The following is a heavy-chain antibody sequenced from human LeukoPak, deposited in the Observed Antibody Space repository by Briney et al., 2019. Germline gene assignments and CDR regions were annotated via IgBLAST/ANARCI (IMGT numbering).Heavy chain of an antibody. CDR3: ARGRIAKIVVVHSFQYGMDV. D-gene: IGHD3-22*01. CDR2: INDYSGNT. V-gene: IGHV4-34*01. CDR1: GGSFTDYF. J-gene: IGHJ6*02. Sequence: SETLSLTCDIFGGSFTDYFWTWIRQSPGKGLEWIGEINDYSGNTNYNPSLNSRVSISLEKSKNQFSLELRSVTAADTAVYYCARGRIAKIVVVHSFQYGMDVWGQGTTVTVSS.